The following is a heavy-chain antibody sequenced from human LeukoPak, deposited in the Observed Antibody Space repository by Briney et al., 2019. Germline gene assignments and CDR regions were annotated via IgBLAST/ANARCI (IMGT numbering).Heavy chain of an antibody. CDR2: IKQDGSEK. D-gene: IGHD2-21*02. CDR3: ARDLGDGDAFDI. Sequence: GGSLRLSCAASGFTFSSYLMSWVRQAPRKGLEWVANIKQDGSEKYYVDSVKGRFTISRDNAKNSLYLQMNSLRAEDTAVYYCARDLGDGDAFDIWGQGTMVTVSS. V-gene: IGHV3-7*01. CDR1: GFTFSSYL. J-gene: IGHJ3*02.